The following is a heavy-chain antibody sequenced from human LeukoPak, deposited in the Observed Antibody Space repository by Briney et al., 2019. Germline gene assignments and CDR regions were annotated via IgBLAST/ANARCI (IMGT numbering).Heavy chain of an antibody. CDR3: ARVNFVWGSYRA. CDR2: INHSGST. J-gene: IGHJ5*02. CDR1: GGSFSGYY. V-gene: IGHV4-34*01. D-gene: IGHD3-16*02. Sequence: SETLSLTCAVYGGSFSGYYWSWIRQPPGKGLEWIGEINHSGSTNYNPSLKSRVTISVDTSKNQFSLKLSSVTAADTAVYYCARVNFVWGSYRAWGQGTLVTVSS.